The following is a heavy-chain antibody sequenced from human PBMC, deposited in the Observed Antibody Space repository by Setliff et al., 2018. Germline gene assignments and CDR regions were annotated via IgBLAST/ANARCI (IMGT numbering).Heavy chain of an antibody. CDR2: ISWKTGTI. CDR3: ARDLSNVWGSYRLTNWFDP. Sequence: LSLTCAASGFTFDDYAMHWVRQVPGKGLEWVSGISWKTGTIGYVDSVKGRFTISRDNAKNSLYLQMNSLRAEDTAVYYCARDLSNVWGSYRLTNWFDPWGQGTLVTVSS. D-gene: IGHD3-16*02. V-gene: IGHV3-9*01. J-gene: IGHJ5*02. CDR1: GFTFDDYA.